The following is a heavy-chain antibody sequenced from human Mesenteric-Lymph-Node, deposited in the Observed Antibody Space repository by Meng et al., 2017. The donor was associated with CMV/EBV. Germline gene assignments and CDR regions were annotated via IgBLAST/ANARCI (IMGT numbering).Heavy chain of an antibody. Sequence: TFTTYTIHWVRQAPGQGLEWVGRIIPNLHLTLYEQKFQGRVTISADKSTSTAYMELSSLRSEDTAVYYCARSQGGITMILYYFDYWGQGTLVTVSS. J-gene: IGHJ4*02. CDR3: ARSQGGITMILYYFDY. CDR1: TFTTYT. CDR2: IIPNLHLT. V-gene: IGHV1-69*02. D-gene: IGHD3-22*01.